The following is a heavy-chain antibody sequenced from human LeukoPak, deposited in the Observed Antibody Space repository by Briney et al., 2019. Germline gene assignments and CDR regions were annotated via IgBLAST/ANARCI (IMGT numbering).Heavy chain of an antibody. CDR1: GFTFSSYW. J-gene: IGHJ4*02. V-gene: IGHV3-7*01. CDR3: ASTPHGYYYDSSGYYLTHYFDY. CDR2: IKQDGSEK. D-gene: IGHD3-22*01. Sequence: PGGSLRLSCAASGFTFSSYWMSWVRQAPGKGLEWVANIKQDGSEKYYVDSVKGRFTISRDNAKNSLYLQMNSLRAEDTAVYYCASTPHGYYYDSSGYYLTHYFDYWGQGTLVTVSS.